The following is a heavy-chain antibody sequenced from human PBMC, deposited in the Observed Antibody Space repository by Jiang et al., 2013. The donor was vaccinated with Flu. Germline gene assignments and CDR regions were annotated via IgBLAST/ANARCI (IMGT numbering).Heavy chain of an antibody. J-gene: IGHJ2*01. Sequence: VQLLESGGGLVKPGGSLRLSCAASGFTFSDYYMSWIRQAPGKGLEWVSYISSSGSTIYYADSVKGRFTISRDNAKNSLYLQMNSLRAEDTAVYYCARDGIAAEYTSAWGYFDLWGRGTLVTVSS. CDR2: ISSSGSTI. CDR3: ARDGIAAEYTSAWGYFDL. CDR1: GFTFSDYY. D-gene: IGHD6-13*01. V-gene: IGHV3-11*01.